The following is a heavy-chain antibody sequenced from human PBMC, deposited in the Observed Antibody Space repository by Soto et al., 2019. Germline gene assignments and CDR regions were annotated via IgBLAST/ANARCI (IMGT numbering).Heavy chain of an antibody. J-gene: IGHJ5*02. CDR2: IYYNGNT. V-gene: IGHV4-59*01. CDR3: ARDAGWFDP. Sequence: SETLSLTCTVPGGSISSYYWSWIRQPPGKGLEWIGYIYYNGNTNYNSSLKSRVAISVDTSKNQFSLKLSSVTAADTAVYYCARDAGWFDPWGQGTLATVSS. CDR1: GGSISSYY.